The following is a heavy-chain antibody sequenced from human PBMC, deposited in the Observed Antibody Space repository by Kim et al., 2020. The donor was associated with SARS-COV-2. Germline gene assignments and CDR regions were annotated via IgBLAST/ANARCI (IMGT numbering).Heavy chain of an antibody. V-gene: IGHV1-3*01. CDR3: AGGPMVRGGDAKDYYYYYGMDV. J-gene: IGHJ6*02. Sequence: ASVKVSCKASGYTFTSYAMHWVRQAPGQRLEWMGWINAGNGNTKYSQKFQGRVTITRDTSASTAYMELSSLRSEDTAVYYCAGGPMVRGGDAKDYYYYYGMDVWGQGTTVTVSS. CDR1: GYTFTSYA. D-gene: IGHD3-10*01. CDR2: INAGNGNT.